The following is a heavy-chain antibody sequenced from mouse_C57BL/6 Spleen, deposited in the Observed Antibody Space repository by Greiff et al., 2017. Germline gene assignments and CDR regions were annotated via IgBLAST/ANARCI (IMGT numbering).Heavy chain of an antibody. D-gene: IGHD1-1*01. J-gene: IGHJ4*01. CDR1: GYTFTSYW. CDR3: ARSLTAVDEGAIDD. V-gene: IGHV1-64*01. Sequence: QVQLQQPGAELVKPGASVKLSCKASGYTFTSYWMHWVKQRPGQGLEWIGMIHPNSGSTNYNEKFKSKATLTVDKSSSTAYMQLSSLTSEDSAVXYCARSLTAVDEGAIDDWGQGNSVTVSS. CDR2: IHPNSGST.